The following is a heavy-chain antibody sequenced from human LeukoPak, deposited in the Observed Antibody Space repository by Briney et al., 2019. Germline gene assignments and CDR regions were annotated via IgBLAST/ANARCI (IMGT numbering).Heavy chain of an antibody. V-gene: IGHV4-59*01. Sequence: PSETLSLTCTVSGGSIHTYYWSWIRQSPGKGLEWIGYIDYSGSTNYNPSLRGRVTMSIDTSKKQFSLKLTSVTAADTAVYYCARAGHNGYEIDYWGQGTLLTVSS. CDR3: ARAGHNGYEIDY. CDR2: IDYSGST. D-gene: IGHD5-12*01. J-gene: IGHJ4*02. CDR1: GGSIHTYY.